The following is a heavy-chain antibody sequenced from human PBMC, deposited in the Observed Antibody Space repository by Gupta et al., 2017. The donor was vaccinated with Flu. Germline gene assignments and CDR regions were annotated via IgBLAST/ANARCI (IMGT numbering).Heavy chain of an antibody. V-gene: IGHV4-39*01. J-gene: IGHJ4*02. CDR3: ARRITYGKTFDY. CDR2: VGYSGNT. Sequence: LQLQESGPGMVKPSETLSLICPVPGGPISDTSYYWGWIRQPPGKGLEWIGNVGYSGNTFYNPSLKSRVTISVDTSKNQFSLKLSSVTAADTAVYYCARRITYGKTFDYWGQGSLVTVSS. CDR1: GGPISDTSYY. D-gene: IGHD2/OR15-2a*01.